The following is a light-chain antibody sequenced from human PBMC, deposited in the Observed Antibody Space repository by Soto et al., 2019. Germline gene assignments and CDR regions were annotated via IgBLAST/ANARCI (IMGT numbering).Light chain of an antibody. CDR2: DAS. Sequence: EIVLTQSPATLSLSPGERATLSCRASQSVSDRLAWYQQKPGQAPRLLIFDASNRATGIPRRFSGSGSGTDFTLTISSLEPDYFATYYCQQRNFRPEVTFGGGTKVE. J-gene: IGKJ4*01. CDR1: QSVSDR. V-gene: IGKV3-11*01. CDR3: QQRNFRPEVT.